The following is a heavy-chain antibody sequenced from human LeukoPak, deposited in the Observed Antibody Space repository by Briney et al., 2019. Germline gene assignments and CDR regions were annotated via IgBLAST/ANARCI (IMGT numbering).Heavy chain of an antibody. D-gene: IGHD3-22*01. Sequence: SETLSLTCTVSGVSISSGDYYWSWIRQPPGKGLEWIGYTYYSGSTYYNPSLKSRVTISVDTSKNQFSLKLSSVTAADTAVYYCARPYYYDSRIDPWGQGTRVTISS. V-gene: IGHV4-30-4*01. CDR3: ARPYYYDSRIDP. CDR2: TYYSGST. CDR1: GVSISSGDYY. J-gene: IGHJ5*02.